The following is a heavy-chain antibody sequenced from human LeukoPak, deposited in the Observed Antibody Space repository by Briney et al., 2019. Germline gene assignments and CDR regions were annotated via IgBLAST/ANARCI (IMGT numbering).Heavy chain of an antibody. CDR2: LYYSGST. V-gene: IGHV4-39*02. CDR1: GGSISRSSYY. Sequence: KASETLSLTCTVSGGSISRSSYYWGWIRQPPGKGLEWIGSLYYSGSTYYNPSLKSRVAISVDTFKNQFSLKLSSVTAADTAVYYCARETMIEGVLPGLDPWGQGTLVTVSS. J-gene: IGHJ5*02. CDR3: ARETMIEGVLPGLDP. D-gene: IGHD2-21*01.